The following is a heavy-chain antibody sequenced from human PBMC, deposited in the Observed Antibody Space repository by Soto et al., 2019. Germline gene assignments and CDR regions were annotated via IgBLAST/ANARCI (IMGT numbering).Heavy chain of an antibody. V-gene: IGHV4-39*01. Sequence: QVQLQESGPRLVKPSETVSLTCSVSGVPISSTSYFWAWIRQPPGKGLEWFGSTYLDGRISYNPSLESRRTISADTSKNHLSLTLTSVTSSDTALYYFARRGDGLDVWGQETAAKVS. CDR1: GVPISSTSYF. CDR2: TYLDGRI. D-gene: IGHD7-27*01. J-gene: IGHJ6*02. CDR3: ARRGDGLDV.